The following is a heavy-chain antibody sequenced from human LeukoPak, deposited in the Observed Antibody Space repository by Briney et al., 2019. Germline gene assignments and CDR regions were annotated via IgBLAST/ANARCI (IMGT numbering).Heavy chain of an antibody. CDR1: GGSTSNYY. V-gene: IGHV4-59*08. CDR2: ISYSGST. Sequence: SETLSLTCTVSGGSTSNYYWSWIRQPPGKGLDWIGYISYSGSTNYNPSLKSRVTISVDTSKNQFSLKLSSVTAADTAVYYCARHGPGYGDFSIDYWGQGNLVTVSS. D-gene: IGHD4-17*01. J-gene: IGHJ4*02. CDR3: ARHGPGYGDFSIDY.